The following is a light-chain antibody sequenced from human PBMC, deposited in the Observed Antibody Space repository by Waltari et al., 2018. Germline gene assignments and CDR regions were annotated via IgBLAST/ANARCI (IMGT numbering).Light chain of an antibody. CDR3: CSYAGADTSVL. J-gene: IGLJ2*01. Sequence: QSALTQPRSVSGSPGQSVTVSCTGTSGDVGGYDFVSWCQQYPGKAPKLITSDVHKRPPGLPARFSGSKSGNTASLTISGLLNDDEADYYCCSYAGADTSVLFGGGTTLTVL. CDR1: SGDVGGYDF. V-gene: IGLV2-11*01. CDR2: DVH.